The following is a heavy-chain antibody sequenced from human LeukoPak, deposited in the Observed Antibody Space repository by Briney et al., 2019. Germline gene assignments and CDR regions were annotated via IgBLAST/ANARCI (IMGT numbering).Heavy chain of an antibody. CDR2: IYSSGRS. Sequence: SESLSLSCTVSGGSFSGYYWIWVRQPPGKGLEWIAHIYSSGRSDYNPSLRSRITMSEDTSKNQFSLTLSSVTAADTAVYYCARDNAATYDYWGQGILVTVSS. CDR1: GGSFSGYY. D-gene: IGHD1-26*01. CDR3: ARDNAATYDY. V-gene: IGHV4-59*01. J-gene: IGHJ4*02.